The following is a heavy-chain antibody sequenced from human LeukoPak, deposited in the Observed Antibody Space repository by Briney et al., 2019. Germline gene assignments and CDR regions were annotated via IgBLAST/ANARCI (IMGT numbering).Heavy chain of an antibody. V-gene: IGHV4-4*07. J-gene: IGHJ4*02. CDR2: IYTSGST. CDR1: GGSISSYH. D-gene: IGHD2-2*01. CDR3: AVVVPAANGWSYVDY. Sequence: SETLSLTCTVSGGSISSYHWSWIRQPAGKGLEWIGRIYTSGSTNYNPSLKSRVTMSVETSKNQFSLKLSSVTAADTAVYYCAVVVPAANGWSYVDYWGQGTLVTVSS.